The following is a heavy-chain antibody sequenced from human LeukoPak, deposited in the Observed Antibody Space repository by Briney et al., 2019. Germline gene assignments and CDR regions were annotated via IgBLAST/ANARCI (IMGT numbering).Heavy chain of an antibody. CDR2: ISGGGGST. CDR1: GFTFSSYV. V-gene: IGHV3-23*01. D-gene: IGHD6-19*01. Sequence: GGSLRLSCAASGFTFSSYVMSWVRQAPGRGLEWVSTISGGGGSTYYADSVKGRFTLSRDNSKNTLYLQMNSLRAEDTAVYFCAKPMSGWSPFQHWGQGTLVTVSS. J-gene: IGHJ1*01. CDR3: AKPMSGWSPFQH.